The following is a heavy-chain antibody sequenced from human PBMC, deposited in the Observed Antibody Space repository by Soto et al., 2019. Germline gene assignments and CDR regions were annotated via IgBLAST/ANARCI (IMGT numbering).Heavy chain of an antibody. Sequence: SQTHSLPCTVSGYPIGSSSWWGCIRQPPGKGLEWIGWIHYGGHSSYNPSLMSRVSISVDTSKNQFSLKLSSVTAADTAVYYCARLLPYDSSGYVGFDYWGQGTLVTVSS. CDR3: ARLLPYDSSGYVGFDY. D-gene: IGHD3-22*01. J-gene: IGHJ4*02. CDR1: GYPIGSSSW. V-gene: IGHV4-28*02. CDR2: IHYGGHS.